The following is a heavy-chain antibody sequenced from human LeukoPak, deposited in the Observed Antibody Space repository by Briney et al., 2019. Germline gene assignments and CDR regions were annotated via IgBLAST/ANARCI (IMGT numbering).Heavy chain of an antibody. V-gene: IGHV4-4*07. D-gene: IGHD2-2*01. J-gene: IGHJ5*02. CDR2: IYTSGST. CDR3: ARDVGYCSSTSCWGDWFDP. Sequence: SETLSLTCTVSGGSISSYYWSWIQQPAGKGLEWIGRIYTSGSTNYNPSLKSRVTMSVDTSKNQFSLKLSSVTAADTAVYYCARDVGYCSSTSCWGDWFDPWGQGTLVTVSS. CDR1: GGSISSYY.